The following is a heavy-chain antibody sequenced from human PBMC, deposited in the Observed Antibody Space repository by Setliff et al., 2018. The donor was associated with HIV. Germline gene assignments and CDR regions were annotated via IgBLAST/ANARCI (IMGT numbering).Heavy chain of an antibody. CDR2: IYYSGST. Sequence: SETLSLTCTVSGGSISSSSYYWGWIRQPPGKGLEWIGSIYYSGSTYYNPSLKSRVTISVDTSKNQFSLKLSSVTAADTAVYYCARDLYSSGWYGLYYYGMDVWGQGTTFTVSS. D-gene: IGHD6-19*01. CDR3: ARDLYSSGWYGLYYYGMDV. J-gene: IGHJ6*02. CDR1: GGSISSSSYY. V-gene: IGHV4-39*07.